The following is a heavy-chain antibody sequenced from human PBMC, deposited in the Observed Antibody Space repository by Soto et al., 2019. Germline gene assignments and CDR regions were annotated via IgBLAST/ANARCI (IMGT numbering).Heavy chain of an antibody. CDR3: ASGGWSSPYYYYGMDV. CDR2: ISSSSSYI. D-gene: IGHD1-26*01. Sequence: XVSLRLSCAASGFTFSSYSMNWVRQAPGKGLEWVSSISSSSSYIYYADSVKGRFTISRDNAKNSLYLQMNSLRAEDTAVYYCASGGWSSPYYYYGMDVWGQGTTVTVSS. V-gene: IGHV3-21*01. CDR1: GFTFSSYS. J-gene: IGHJ6*02.